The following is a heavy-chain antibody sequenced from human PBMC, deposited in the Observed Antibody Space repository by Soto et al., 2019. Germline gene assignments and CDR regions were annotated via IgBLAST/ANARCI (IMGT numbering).Heavy chain of an antibody. Sequence: PSETLSLTCAVYGGSFSGYYWSWIRQPPGKGLEWIGEINHSGSTNYNPSLKSRVTISVDTSKNQFSLKLSSVTAADTAVYYCARTPEHWGQGTLVTVSS. V-gene: IGHV4-34*01. CDR3: ARTPEH. D-gene: IGHD2-15*01. CDR1: GGSFSGYY. CDR2: INHSGST. J-gene: IGHJ4*02.